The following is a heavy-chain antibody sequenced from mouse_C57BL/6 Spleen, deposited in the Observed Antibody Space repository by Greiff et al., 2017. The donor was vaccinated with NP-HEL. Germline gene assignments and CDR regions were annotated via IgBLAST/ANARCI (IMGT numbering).Heavy chain of an antibody. CDR1: GYTFTDYY. CDR2: INPYNGGT. Sequence: VQLQQSGPVLVKPGASVKMSCKASGYTFTDYYMNWVKQSHGKGLEWIGVINPYNGGTSYNQKFKGKATLTVDKSSSTAYMELNNLTSEDSAVYYCAREDYGNLYAMDYWGQGTSVTVSS. D-gene: IGHD2-1*01. J-gene: IGHJ4*01. CDR3: AREDYGNLYAMDY. V-gene: IGHV1-19*01.